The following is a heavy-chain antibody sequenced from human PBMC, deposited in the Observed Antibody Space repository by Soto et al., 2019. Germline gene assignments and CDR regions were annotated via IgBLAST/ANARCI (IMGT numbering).Heavy chain of an antibody. J-gene: IGHJ4*02. CDR2: MNPNSGNT. CDR3: AISTNDYGDRH. D-gene: IGHD4-17*01. CDR1: GYTFTSYD. V-gene: IGHV1-8*01. Sequence: QVQLVQSGAEVKKPGASVKVSCKASGYTFTSYDINWVRQATGQGLEWMGWMNPNSGNTGYAQKFQGRVTMTRNTSIRTAYMERSSLRAEDTAVYYCAISTNDYGDRHWGQGPLVTVSS.